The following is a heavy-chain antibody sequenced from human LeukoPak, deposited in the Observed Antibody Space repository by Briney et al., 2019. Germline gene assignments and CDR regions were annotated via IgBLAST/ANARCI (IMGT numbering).Heavy chain of an antibody. J-gene: IGHJ4*02. D-gene: IGHD2-21*01. CDR2: LYTSGST. CDR3: ARDPNSAL. CDR1: GGSISSSY. Sequence: SETPSLTCTVSGGSISSSYWSWIRQPAGKGLEWIGRLYTSGSTKYNYNPSLKSRVTMSVDTSKNQFSLNLTSVTAADTAVYYCARDPNSALWGQGTLVTVSS. V-gene: IGHV4-4*07.